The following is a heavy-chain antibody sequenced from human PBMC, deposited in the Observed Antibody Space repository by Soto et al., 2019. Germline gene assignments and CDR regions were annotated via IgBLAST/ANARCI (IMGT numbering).Heavy chain of an antibody. D-gene: IGHD3-22*01. J-gene: IGHJ6*02. CDR3: AIRRVVSGGYYYYGMDV. V-gene: IGHV5-51*03. CDR1: GYSFTSYW. CDR2: IYPGDSDT. Sequence: GESLKISCKGSGYSFTSYWIGWVRQMPGKGLEWMGIIYPGDSDTRYSPSFQGQVTISADKSISTAYLQWSSLKASDTAMYYCAIRRVVSGGYYYYGMDVWGQGTTVTVSS.